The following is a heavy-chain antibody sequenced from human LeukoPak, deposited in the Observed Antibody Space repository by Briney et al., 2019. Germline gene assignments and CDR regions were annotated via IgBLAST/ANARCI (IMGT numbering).Heavy chain of an antibody. CDR3: ARGVGTTNPPEDY. Sequence: PGGSLRLSCVVSGFTFSSYWMHWVRHAPGEGLVWVSRMNTDGSITTYADSVKGRFTISRDNAKDTLYLQMNSLRAEDTAVYYCARGVGTTNPPEDYWGQGTLVTVSS. CDR2: MNTDGSIT. D-gene: IGHD1-26*01. V-gene: IGHV3-74*01. J-gene: IGHJ4*02. CDR1: GFTFSSYW.